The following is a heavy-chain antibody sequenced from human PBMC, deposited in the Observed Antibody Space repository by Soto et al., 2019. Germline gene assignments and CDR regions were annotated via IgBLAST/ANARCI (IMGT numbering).Heavy chain of an antibody. D-gene: IGHD3-10*01. CDR2: ISAYNGNT. J-gene: IGHJ5*02. V-gene: IGHV1-18*04. Sequence: ASVKVSCKTSGYTFTTYGVSWVRQATGQGLEWMAWISAYNGNTNYAQKLQGRVTMTTDTSTSTAYMELRGLRSADTAVYYCARDRYYYGSGSYYISWFDPWGQGTLVTVSS. CDR3: ARDRYYYGSGSYYISWFDP. CDR1: GYTFTTYG.